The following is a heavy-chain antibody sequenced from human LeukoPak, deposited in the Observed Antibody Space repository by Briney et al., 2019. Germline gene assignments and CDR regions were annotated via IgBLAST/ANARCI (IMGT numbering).Heavy chain of an antibody. J-gene: IGHJ4*02. CDR1: GGTVSSYA. D-gene: IGHD1-26*01. V-gene: IGHV1-69*05. CDR2: IIPIFGTA. CDR3: ASSGGATRAFFDY. Sequence: ASVKVSCKASGGTVSSYAISWVRQAPGQGLEWMGGIIPIFGTANYAQKFQGRVTITTDESTSTAYMELSSLRSEDTAVYYCASSGGATRAFFDYWGQGTLVTVSS.